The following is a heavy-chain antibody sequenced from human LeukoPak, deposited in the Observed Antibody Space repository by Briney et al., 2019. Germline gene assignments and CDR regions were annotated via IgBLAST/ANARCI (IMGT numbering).Heavy chain of an antibody. CDR2: ISSSGSTI. J-gene: IGHJ6*02. Sequence: GGSLRLSCAASGFTFSDYYMSWIRQAPGKGLEWVSHISSSGSTIYYADSVKGRFTISRDNAKNSLYLQMNSLRAEDTAVYYCARDGEGCSSTSCLSYYYYYGMDVWGQGTTVTVSS. D-gene: IGHD2-2*01. CDR1: GFTFSDYY. V-gene: IGHV3-11*01. CDR3: ARDGEGCSSTSCLSYYYYYGMDV.